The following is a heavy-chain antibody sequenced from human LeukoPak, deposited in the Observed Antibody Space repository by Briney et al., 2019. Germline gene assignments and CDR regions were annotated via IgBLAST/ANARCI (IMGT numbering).Heavy chain of an antibody. V-gene: IGHV6-1*01. CDR3: ARRLTQYDCFDP. CDR1: GNSFSSNSVT. D-gene: IGHD2-2*01. CDR2: TYYRSTWYN. J-gene: IGHJ5*02. Sequence: SQTLSLTCAISGNSFSSNSVTWNWIRQSPSRGLEWLGRTYYRSTWYNDYAVSVRGRITVNPDTSKNQFSLHLNSVTPEDTAVYYCARRLTQYDCFDPWGQGILVTVSS.